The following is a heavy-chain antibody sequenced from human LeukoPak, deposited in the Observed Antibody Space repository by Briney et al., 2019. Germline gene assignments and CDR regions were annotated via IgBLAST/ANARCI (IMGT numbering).Heavy chain of an antibody. V-gene: IGHV1-2*02. D-gene: IGHD6-13*01. Sequence: ASVKVSCKASGYTFTGYYMHWVRQAPGHGLEWMGWINPNSGGTNYAQKFQGRVTMTRDTSNSTAYMELSRLRSDDTAVYYCARTREYSSTWFFPPFDPWGQGTLVTVSS. CDR2: INPNSGGT. CDR3: ARTREYSSTWFFPPFDP. J-gene: IGHJ5*02. CDR1: GYTFTGYY.